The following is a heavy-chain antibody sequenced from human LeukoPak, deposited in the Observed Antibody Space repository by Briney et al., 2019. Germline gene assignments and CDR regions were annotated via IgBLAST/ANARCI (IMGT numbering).Heavy chain of an antibody. J-gene: IGHJ3*02. D-gene: IGHD3-22*01. V-gene: IGHV3-23*01. CDR3: AKDQYYYDSSGYYRRGAFDI. CDR2: ISGSGGST. Sequence: GGSLRLSCAASGFTFSSYGMSWVRQAPGKGLEWVSAISGSGGSTYYADSVKGRFTISRDNSKNTLYLQMNSLRAEDTAVYYCAKDQYYYDSSGYYRRGAFDIWGQGTMVTVSS. CDR1: GFTFSSYG.